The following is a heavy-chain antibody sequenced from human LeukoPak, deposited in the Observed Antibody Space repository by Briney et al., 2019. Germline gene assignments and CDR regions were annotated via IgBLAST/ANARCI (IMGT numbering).Heavy chain of an antibody. Sequence: SETLSLTCAVYGGSFSGYYWSWIRQPPGKGLEWIGEINHSGSTNYNPSLKSRVTISVDTSKNQFSLKLSSVTAADTAVYYCARGASHDILTGYTPFDFDYWGQGTLVTVSS. CDR3: ARGASHDILTGYTPFDFDY. J-gene: IGHJ4*02. CDR1: GGSFSGYY. D-gene: IGHD3-9*01. CDR2: INHSGST. V-gene: IGHV4-34*01.